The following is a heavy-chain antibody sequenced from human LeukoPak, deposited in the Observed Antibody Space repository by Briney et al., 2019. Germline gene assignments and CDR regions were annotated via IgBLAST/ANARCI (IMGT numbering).Heavy chain of an antibody. J-gene: IGHJ6*02. V-gene: IGHV3-48*03. CDR2: ISSSGSTT. CDR3: ARREGVRVTYAYYGMDV. CDR1: GFTFSSYE. Sequence: GGSLRLSCAASGFTFSSYEMNWVRQAPGKGLEWVSYISSSGSTTHYADSVKGRFTISRDNAKSSLNLQMNSLRAEDTAVYYCARREGVRVTYAYYGMDVWGQGTTVTVSS. D-gene: IGHD2/OR15-2a*01.